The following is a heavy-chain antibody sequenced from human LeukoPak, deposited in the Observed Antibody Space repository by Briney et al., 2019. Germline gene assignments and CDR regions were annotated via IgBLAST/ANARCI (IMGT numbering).Heavy chain of an antibody. J-gene: IGHJ6*04. CDR2: ISRFSSVTGSSNSI. CDR1: GFTFSRYK. CDR3: ARDPPRVGMDV. V-gene: IGHV3-21*01. D-gene: IGHD1-26*01. Sequence: GGSLRLSCAASGFTFSRYKMNWVRHAPGKGLEWVLSISRFSSVTGSSNSIYYADSVKGRFTISTDNVKNSLYLQMNSLRPEDTAVYYCARDPPRVGMDVWGKGTTVTVSS.